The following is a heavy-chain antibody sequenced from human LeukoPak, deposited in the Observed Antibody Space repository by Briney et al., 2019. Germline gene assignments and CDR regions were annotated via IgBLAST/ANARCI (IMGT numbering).Heavy chain of an antibody. CDR2: INPNSGGT. V-gene: IGHV1-2*02. Sequence: ASVKVSCKASGYTFTGYYMHWVRQAPGQGLEWMGWINPNSGGTNYAQKFQGRVTMTRDTSISTAYMELSRLRSDDTAVYYCARDQALGGSYTPLVYFDYCGQGTLVTVSS. CDR1: GYTFTGYY. J-gene: IGHJ4*02. CDR3: ARDQALGGSYTPLVYFDY. D-gene: IGHD1-26*01.